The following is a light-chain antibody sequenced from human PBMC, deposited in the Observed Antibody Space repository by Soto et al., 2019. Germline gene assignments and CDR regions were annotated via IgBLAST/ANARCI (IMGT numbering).Light chain of an antibody. CDR2: DNN. CDR3: ETWDTSLSVV. CDR1: SSNIGNNY. J-gene: IGLJ2*01. Sequence: QSVLTQPPSVSAAPGQKVTISCSGSSSNIGNNYVSWYQHLPGTAPKLLIYDNNKRPPGIPDRFSGSKSGTSATLGITGLQTGDEADYYCETWDTSLSVVFGGGTKLTVL. V-gene: IGLV1-51*01.